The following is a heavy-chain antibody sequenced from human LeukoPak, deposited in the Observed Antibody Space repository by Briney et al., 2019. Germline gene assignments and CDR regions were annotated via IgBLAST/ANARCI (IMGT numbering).Heavy chain of an antibody. CDR1: GDSLINSVYY. V-gene: IGHV4-39*01. CDR2: FYSTGTI. CDR3: ARHGAGYAGAYYVPY. J-gene: IGHJ4*02. Sequence: PSETLSLTCTVSGDSLINSVYYWGWIRQPPGKGLEWVGSFYSTGTIYYNPPLKSRVTVSADTSKNQFSLQLTSVTVADAAVYYCARHGAGYAGAYYVPYWGQGTLVSVSS. D-gene: IGHD1-26*01.